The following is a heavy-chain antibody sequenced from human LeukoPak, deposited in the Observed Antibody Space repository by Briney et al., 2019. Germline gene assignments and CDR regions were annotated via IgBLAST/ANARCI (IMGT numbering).Heavy chain of an antibody. CDR3: TTGQPGSYFPFDI. CDR1: GFTFSNAW. J-gene: IGHJ3*02. V-gene: IGHV3-15*01. CDR2: IKSKTDGGTT. D-gene: IGHD1-26*01. Sequence: GGSLRLSCAASGFTFSNAWISWVRQAPGNGLEWVGRIKSKTDGGTTDYAAPVKGRFTISRDDSKNTLYLQMNSLKTEDTAVYYCTTGQPGSYFPFDIWGQGTMVTVSS.